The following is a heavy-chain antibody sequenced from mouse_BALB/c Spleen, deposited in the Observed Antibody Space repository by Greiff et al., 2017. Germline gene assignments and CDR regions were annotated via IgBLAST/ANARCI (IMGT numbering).Heavy chain of an antibody. J-gene: IGHJ3*01. V-gene: IGHV2-9*02. Sequence: VQLVESGPGLVAPSQSLSITCTVSGFSLTSYGVHWVRQPPGKGLEWLGVIWAGGSTNYNSALMSRLSISKDNSKSQVFLKMNSLQTDDTAMYYCAREGDRRTWFAYWGQGTLVTVSA. CDR3: AREGDRRTWFAY. CDR2: IWAGGST. CDR1: GFSLTSYG. D-gene: IGHD3-3*01.